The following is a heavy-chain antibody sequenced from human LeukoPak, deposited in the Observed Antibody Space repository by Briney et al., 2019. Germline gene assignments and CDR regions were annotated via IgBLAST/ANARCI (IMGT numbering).Heavy chain of an antibody. CDR2: VYEGETT. Sequence: SETLSLTCTVSGYSISTGHYWGWIRQPPGQGLEWIGSVYEGETTYYNPSLKTRLTISVDTSKNQFSLKLSSVTAADTAVYYCASNWSDFDYWGQGILVTVSS. CDR3: ASNWSDFDY. J-gene: IGHJ4*02. V-gene: IGHV4-38-2*02. D-gene: IGHD1-1*01. CDR1: GYSISTGHY.